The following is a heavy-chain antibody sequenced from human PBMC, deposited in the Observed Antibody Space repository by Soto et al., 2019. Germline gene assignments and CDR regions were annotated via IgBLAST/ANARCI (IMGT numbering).Heavy chain of an antibody. CDR2: ITTTGRNT. CDR1: GFTFISYG. Sequence: EMQLLESGGGLVQPGGSLRLSCAASGFTFISYGMTWVRQAPGKGLEWVSGITTTGRNTYYAESVKGRFTISRDNSKKVVYLQMNSLRAEDTAVYYCAMGAAAAGTDLLDAWGQGTLVIVSS. J-gene: IGHJ5*02. V-gene: IGHV3-23*01. CDR3: AMGAAAAGTDLLDA. D-gene: IGHD6-13*01.